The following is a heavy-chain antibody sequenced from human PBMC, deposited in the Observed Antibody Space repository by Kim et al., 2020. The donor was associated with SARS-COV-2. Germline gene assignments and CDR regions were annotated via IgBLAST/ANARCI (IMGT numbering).Heavy chain of an antibody. CDR3: ARAGGGDSSPDYYYYYGMDV. CDR1: GYTFTSYY. V-gene: IGHV1-46*01. Sequence: ASVKVSCKASGYTFTSYYMHWVRQAPGQGLEWMGIINPSGGSTSYAQKFQGRVTMTRDTSTSTVYMELSSLRSEDTAVYYCARAGGGDSSPDYYYYYGMDVWGQGTTVTVSS. J-gene: IGHJ6*02. D-gene: IGHD6-13*01. CDR2: INPSGGST.